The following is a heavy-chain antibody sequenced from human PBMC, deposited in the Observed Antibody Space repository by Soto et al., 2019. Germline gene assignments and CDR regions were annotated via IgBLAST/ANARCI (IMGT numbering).Heavy chain of an antibody. V-gene: IGHV3-23*01. Sequence: PGGSLRLSCAASGFTFSSYAMSWVRQAPGKGLEWVSAISGSGGSTYYADSVKGRFTISRDNSKNTLYLQMNSLRAEDMSVYYCAKGAYILTGYYIPFFDYWGQGPLVTVSS. CDR1: GFTFSSYA. CDR3: AKGAYILTGYYIPFFDY. J-gene: IGHJ4*02. CDR2: ISGSGGST. D-gene: IGHD3-9*01.